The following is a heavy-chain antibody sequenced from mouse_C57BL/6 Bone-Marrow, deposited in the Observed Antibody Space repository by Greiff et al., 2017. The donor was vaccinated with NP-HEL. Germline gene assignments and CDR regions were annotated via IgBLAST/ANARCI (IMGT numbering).Heavy chain of an antibody. V-gene: IGHV1-81*01. D-gene: IGHD3-3*01. CDR1: GYTFTSYG. Sequence: QVQLQQSGAELARPGASVKLSCKASGYTFTSYGIRWVKQSTGQGLEWIGEIYPRSGNTYYNEKFKGKATLSADKSSSTVYMGLRSLTSEDSAVYFCARSGQDAMDYWGQGTSVTVSS. CDR3: ARSGQDAMDY. CDR2: IYPRSGNT. J-gene: IGHJ4*01.